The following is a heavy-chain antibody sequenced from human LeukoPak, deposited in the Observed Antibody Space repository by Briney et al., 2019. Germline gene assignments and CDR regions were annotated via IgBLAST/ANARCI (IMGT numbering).Heavy chain of an antibody. D-gene: IGHD5/OR15-5a*01. Sequence: PGLSLRLFCAASGFTFRDYGMHWVRQAPSKGLEWVAFLQFDGSNKNYGDSVKGRFTISRDNSKHTLYLQMNNLRSEDTAVYYCAKDRGSSVYVEHLDYWVQGTLVSVSS. CDR3: AKDRGSSVYVEHLDY. J-gene: IGHJ4*02. CDR1: GFTFRDYG. V-gene: IGHV3-30*02. CDR2: LQFDGSNK.